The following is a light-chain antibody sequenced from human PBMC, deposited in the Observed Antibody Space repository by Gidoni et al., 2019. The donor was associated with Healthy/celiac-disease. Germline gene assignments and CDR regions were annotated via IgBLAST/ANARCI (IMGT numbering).Light chain of an antibody. CDR1: HSISSW. J-gene: IGKJ1*01. CDR3: QKYNSYSPWT. Sequence: DIQMTQSSSTLSASVGDRVTITCRASHSISSWLAGYQQKPGKAPKLLIYKASSLESGVPSRFSGGGSGTEFTLTNSSLQPDEFATYYCQKYNSYSPWTFGQGTKVEIK. V-gene: IGKV1-5*03. CDR2: KAS.